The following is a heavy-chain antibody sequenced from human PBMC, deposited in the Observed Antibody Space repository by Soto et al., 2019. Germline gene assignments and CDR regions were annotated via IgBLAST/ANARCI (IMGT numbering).Heavy chain of an antibody. Sequence: ASVKVSCKASGYTFTSYAMHWVRQAPGQRLEWMGWINAGNGNTKYSQKFQGRVTITRDTSASTAYMELSSLRSEDTAVYYCARGTLRYFDWLLSGFFDYWGQGTLVTVSS. D-gene: IGHD3-9*01. CDR1: GYTFTSYA. J-gene: IGHJ4*02. V-gene: IGHV1-3*01. CDR2: INAGNGNT. CDR3: ARGTLRYFDWLLSGFFDY.